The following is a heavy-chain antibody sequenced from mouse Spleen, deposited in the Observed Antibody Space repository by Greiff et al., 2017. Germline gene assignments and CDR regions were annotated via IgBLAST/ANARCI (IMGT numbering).Heavy chain of an antibody. CDR3: VRYWDY. J-gene: IGHJ2*01. V-gene: IGHV1-82*01. CDR1: GYAFSNSW. CDR2: IYPGDGDT. Sequence: VQLQQSGPELVKPGASVKISCKASGYAFSNSWMNWVKQRPGKGLEWIGRIYPGDGDTSYSGRFKDKATLTADKASSTAYMQLSSLTSEDSAVYVCVRYWDYWGQGTTLTVSS.